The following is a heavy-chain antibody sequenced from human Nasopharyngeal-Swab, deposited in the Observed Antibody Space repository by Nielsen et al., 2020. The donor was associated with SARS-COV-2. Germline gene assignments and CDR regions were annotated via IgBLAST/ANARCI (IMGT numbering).Heavy chain of an antibody. V-gene: IGHV3-21*01. CDR2: ISGGGSYV. CDR1: GFTFNSYS. Sequence: GESLKISCAGSGFTFNSYSMIWVRQVPGEGLEWVSSISGGGSYVYYADSMKGRFTISKDSAKNSLYLQMNSLRAEDTAVYFCARIAGRGSIYYYYMDVWGTGTTVTVSS. D-gene: IGHD1-26*01. J-gene: IGHJ6*03. CDR3: ARIAGRGSIYYYYMDV.